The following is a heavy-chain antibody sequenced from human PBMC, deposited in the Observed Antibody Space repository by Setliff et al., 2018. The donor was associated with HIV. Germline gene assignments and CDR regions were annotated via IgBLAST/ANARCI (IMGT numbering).Heavy chain of an antibody. Sequence: GGSLRLSCAVSGLTFTNYAMHWVRQAPGKGLESVSFISYDGGSKYYADSVKGRFTISRDNSKNTLYLQMNSLRVEDTAVYYCARDMWNRRMFYFDSWGQGTLVTVSS. CDR2: ISYDGGSK. D-gene: IGHD1-1*01. V-gene: IGHV3-30*12. CDR3: ARDMWNRRMFYFDS. CDR1: GLTFTNYA. J-gene: IGHJ4*02.